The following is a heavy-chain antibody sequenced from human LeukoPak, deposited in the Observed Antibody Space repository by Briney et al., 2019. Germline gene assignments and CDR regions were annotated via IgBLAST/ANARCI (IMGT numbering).Heavy chain of an antibody. CDR3: ARDSNYYDSSGSFPVDI. CDR2: IYTSGST. J-gene: IGHJ3*02. V-gene: IGHV4-4*07. CDR1: GGSISSYY. D-gene: IGHD3-22*01. Sequence: SKTLSLTXTVSGGSISSYYWSWIRQAAGKGLEWLGRIYTSGSTNYNPSLKSRVTMSVDTSKNQFSLKLSSVTAADTAVYYCARDSNYYDSSGSFPVDIWGQGTMVTVSS.